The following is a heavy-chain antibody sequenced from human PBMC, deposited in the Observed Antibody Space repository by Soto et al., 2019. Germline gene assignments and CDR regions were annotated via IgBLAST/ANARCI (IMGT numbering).Heavy chain of an antibody. D-gene: IGHD1-20*01. CDR2: ISAYNGNT. Sequence: RASVKVSCKASGYTFTSYGISWVRQAPGQGLEWMGWISAYNGNTNYAQKLQGRVTMTTDTSTSTAYMELRSLRSDDTAVYYCARDGYNWNDPYYFDYWGQGTLVTVSS. J-gene: IGHJ4*02. CDR3: ARDGYNWNDPYYFDY. CDR1: GYTFTSYG. V-gene: IGHV1-18*04.